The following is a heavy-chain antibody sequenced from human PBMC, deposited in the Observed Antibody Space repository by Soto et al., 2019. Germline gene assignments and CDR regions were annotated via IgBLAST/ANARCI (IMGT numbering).Heavy chain of an antibody. CDR1: GFTFSSYA. Sequence: GGSLRLSCAASGFTFSSYAMSWVRQAPGKGLEWVSAISGSGGSTYYADSVKGLFTISRDNSKNTLYLQMNSLRAEDTAVYYCAKDLGTGDYGEEAFDIWGQGTMVTVSS. V-gene: IGHV3-23*01. CDR3: AKDLGTGDYGEEAFDI. J-gene: IGHJ3*02. D-gene: IGHD7-27*01. CDR2: ISGSGGST.